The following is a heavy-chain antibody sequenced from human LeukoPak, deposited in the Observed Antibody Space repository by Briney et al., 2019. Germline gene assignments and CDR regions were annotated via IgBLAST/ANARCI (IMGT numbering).Heavy chain of an antibody. CDR1: GGSISSSSYY. V-gene: IGHV4-39*01. J-gene: IGHJ4*02. CDR2: IYYSGIT. Sequence: SETLSLXCTVSGGSISSSSYYWGWSRQPPGKGLEWIGSIYYSGITYYNPSLKSRVTISVDTSKNQFSLKLSSVTAADTAVYYCARRPLIVGATTYFDYWGQGTLVTVSS. CDR3: ARRPLIVGATTYFDY. D-gene: IGHD1-26*01.